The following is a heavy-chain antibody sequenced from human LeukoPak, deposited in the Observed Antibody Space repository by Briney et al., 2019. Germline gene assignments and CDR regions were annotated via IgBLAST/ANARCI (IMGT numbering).Heavy chain of an antibody. CDR2: ISYDGSNQ. J-gene: IGHJ4*02. D-gene: IGHD1-26*01. CDR1: GFTFSSYG. Sequence: RSLRLSCEASGFTFSSYGLHWVRQAPGEGLEWVAVISYDGSNQFWADSVKGRFTISRDNSKNTLYLQMNSLRAEDTAMYYCAKNTGTYDGLIDSWGQGTLVTVSS. V-gene: IGHV3-30*18. CDR3: AKNTGTYDGLIDS.